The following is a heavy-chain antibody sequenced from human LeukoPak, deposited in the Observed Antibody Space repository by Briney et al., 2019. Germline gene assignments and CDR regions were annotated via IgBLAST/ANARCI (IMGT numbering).Heavy chain of an antibody. Sequence: GGSLRLSCAASGFTFSSYGMHWVRQAPGKGLEWVAVISYDGSNKYYADSVKSRFTISRDNSKNTLYLQMTSLRAEDTAVYYCAKDNLEGVIGGFGELGIDYWGQGTLVTVSS. V-gene: IGHV3-30*18. D-gene: IGHD3-10*01. CDR2: ISYDGSNK. J-gene: IGHJ4*02. CDR3: AKDNLEGVIGGFGELGIDY. CDR1: GFTFSSYG.